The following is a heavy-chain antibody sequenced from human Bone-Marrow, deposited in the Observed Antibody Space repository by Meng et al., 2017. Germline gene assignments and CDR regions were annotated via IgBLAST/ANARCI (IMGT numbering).Heavy chain of an antibody. CDR2: IYPGDSTT. J-gene: IGHJ4*02. Sequence: KVSCKGSGYSFTSYWIGWVRQMPGKGLEWMGFIYPGDSTTRYSPSFRGQVTISADKSIPTAYLQWSSLKASDSAMYYCARIYGSGSFTFDYWGQGTLVTVSS. CDR3: ARIYGSGSFTFDY. CDR1: GYSFTSYW. V-gene: IGHV5-51*01. D-gene: IGHD3-10*01.